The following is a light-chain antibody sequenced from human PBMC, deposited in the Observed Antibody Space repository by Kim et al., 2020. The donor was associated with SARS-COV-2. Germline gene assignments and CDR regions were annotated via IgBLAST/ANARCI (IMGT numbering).Light chain of an antibody. J-gene: IGKJ1*01. V-gene: IGKV1-39*01. CDR2: APS. Sequence: DIQMTQSPSSLSVSIGDRVTITCRASQSISRYLNWYQQKVGKAPKLLISAPSNLQDGVPSRFSGSGSGTDFTFTISSLQPEDFATYYCQQSYTTPRTFGQGTKVDIK. CDR1: QSISRY. CDR3: QQSYTTPRT.